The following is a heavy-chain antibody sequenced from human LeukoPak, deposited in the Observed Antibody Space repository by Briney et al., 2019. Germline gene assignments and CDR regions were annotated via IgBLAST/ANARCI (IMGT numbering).Heavy chain of an antibody. CDR3: ARVYYDSSGFYRGAFDI. Sequence: GGSLRLSCAASGFTFSNYAMTWVRQAPGKGLEWVSAISGSGGSTYYADSVKGRFSISRDNSKNSLYLQMNNLRAEDTAVYYCARVYYDSSGFYRGAFDIWGQGTMVTVSS. J-gene: IGHJ3*02. CDR1: GFTFSNYA. D-gene: IGHD3-22*01. CDR2: ISGSGGST. V-gene: IGHV3-23*01.